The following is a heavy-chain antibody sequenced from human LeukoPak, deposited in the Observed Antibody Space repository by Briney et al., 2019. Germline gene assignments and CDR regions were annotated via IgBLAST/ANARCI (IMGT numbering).Heavy chain of an antibody. CDR2: ISGSGGST. Sequence: PGGSLRLSCAASGFTFSSYAMSWVRQAPGKRQERVSAISGSGGSTYYADSVKGRFTISRDNSKNTLYLQMNSLRAEDTAVYYCAKEGGHIVVVTAPFDYWGQGTLVTVSS. V-gene: IGHV3-23*01. CDR3: AKEGGHIVVVTAPFDY. D-gene: IGHD2-21*02. J-gene: IGHJ4*02. CDR1: GFTFSSYA.